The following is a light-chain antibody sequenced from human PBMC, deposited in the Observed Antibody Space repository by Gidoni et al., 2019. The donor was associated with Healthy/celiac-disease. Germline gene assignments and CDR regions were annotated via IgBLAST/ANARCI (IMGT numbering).Light chain of an antibody. CDR1: QSISSW. J-gene: IGKJ1*01. V-gene: IGKV1-5*03. CDR3: QQYNSYSPWT. Sequence: DIQMTQSPSTLSASVGDRVTITCRASQSISSWLAWYQQKPGKAPKRLIYKSSSLESGFPSRFSGSGSGTEFTLTISSLQPDAFATYSCQQYNSYSPWTFGQXTKVEIK. CDR2: KSS.